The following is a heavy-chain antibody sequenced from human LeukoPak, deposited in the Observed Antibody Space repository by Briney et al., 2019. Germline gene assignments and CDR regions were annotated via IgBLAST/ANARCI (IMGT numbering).Heavy chain of an antibody. Sequence: ASVKVSCKASGHTFTSYYMHWVRQAHGQGIECMVIINPRGGSTSYAQKFQGRVTMTRDMSTSTVYMELSSLRSEDTAVYYCAISFSRIRRPTRYDIYYFDYWGQGTLVTVSS. D-gene: IGHD3-9*01. V-gene: IGHV1-46*01. J-gene: IGHJ4*02. CDR2: INPRGGST. CDR1: GHTFTSYY. CDR3: AISFSRIRRPTRYDIYYFDY.